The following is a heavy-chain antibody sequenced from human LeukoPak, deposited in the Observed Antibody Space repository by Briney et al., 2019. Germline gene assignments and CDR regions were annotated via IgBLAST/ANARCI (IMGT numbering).Heavy chain of an antibody. V-gene: IGHV3-30*02. CDR2: ITYSGGDQ. CDR3: YTDIVTVPAPDY. CDR1: GFTFSKYG. D-gene: IGHD2-2*01. J-gene: IGHJ4*02. Sequence: GGSLRLSCVASGFTFSKYGMHWVRQAPGKGLEWVAFITYSGGDQYYADSVKGRFTISRDNSRNTLSLQMDSLRTDDTAVYYCYTDIVTVPAPDYWGQGALVTVSS.